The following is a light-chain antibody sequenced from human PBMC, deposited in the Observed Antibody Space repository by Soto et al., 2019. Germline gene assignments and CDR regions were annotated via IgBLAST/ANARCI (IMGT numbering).Light chain of an antibody. V-gene: IGKV1-5*01. Sequence: DIQMTQSPSTLSASVGDRGTITCRASQSISSWLAWYQQKPGKAPKLLIYDASSLESGVPSRFSGSGSGTEFNLTISSLQPDDFATYYCQQYNSYDLYTFGQGTKLEIK. J-gene: IGKJ2*01. CDR1: QSISSW. CDR3: QQYNSYDLYT. CDR2: DAS.